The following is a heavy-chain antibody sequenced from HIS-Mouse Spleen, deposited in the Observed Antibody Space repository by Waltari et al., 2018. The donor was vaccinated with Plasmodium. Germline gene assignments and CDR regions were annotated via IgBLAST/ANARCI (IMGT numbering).Heavy chain of an antibody. V-gene: IGHV4-39*07. CDR2: IDYSGRT. CDR3: ARDRITGTSYFDY. CDR1: GGSISSSSYY. J-gene: IGHJ4*02. D-gene: IGHD1-7*01. Sequence: QLQLQESGPGLVKPSETLSLTCTVSGGSISSSSYYWGWIRQPPGKGLEWIGSIDYSGRTYYNPSLKSRVTISVDTSKNQFSLKLSSVTAADTAVYYCARDRITGTSYFDYWGQGTLVTVSS.